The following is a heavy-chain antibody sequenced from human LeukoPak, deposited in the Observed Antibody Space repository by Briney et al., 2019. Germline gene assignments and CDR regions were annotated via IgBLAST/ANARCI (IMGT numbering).Heavy chain of an antibody. CDR2: IDYSGST. V-gene: IGHV4-39*07. J-gene: IGHJ4*02. Sequence: SETLSLTCTVSGGSISSSSYYWGWIRQPPGKGLEWIGIIDYSGSTYYNPSLKSRLTISVDTSKNQFSLKLNSVTAADTAVYYCARDGYYYDSSGYDYWGQGTLVTVSS. CDR1: GGSISSSSYY. CDR3: ARDGYYYDSSGYDY. D-gene: IGHD3-22*01.